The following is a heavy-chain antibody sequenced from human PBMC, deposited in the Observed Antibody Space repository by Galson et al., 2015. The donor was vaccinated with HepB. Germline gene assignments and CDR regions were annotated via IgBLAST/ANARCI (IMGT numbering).Heavy chain of an antibody. CDR3: ARDKGRYCSSTSCYAPWYYYGMDV. CDR2: IYSGGST. D-gene: IGHD2-2*01. CDR1: GFTVSSNY. J-gene: IGHJ6*02. Sequence: SLRLSCAASGFTVSSNYMSWVRQAPGKGLEWVSVIYSGGSTYYADSVKGRFTISRDNSKNTLYLQMNSLRAEDTAVYYCARDKGRYCSSTSCYAPWYYYGMDVWGQGTTVTVSS. V-gene: IGHV3-53*01.